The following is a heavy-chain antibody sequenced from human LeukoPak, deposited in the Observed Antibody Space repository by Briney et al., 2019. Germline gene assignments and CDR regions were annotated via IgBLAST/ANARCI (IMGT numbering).Heavy chain of an antibody. CDR1: GGSFSGYY. J-gene: IGHJ6*03. Sequence: SETLSLTCAVYGGSFSGYYWSWIRQPPGKGLAWIGEINHSGSTNYNPSLKSRVTISVDTSKNQFSLKLSSVTAADTAVYYCARGRRGARFYYYYMDVWGKGTTVTVSS. V-gene: IGHV4-34*01. CDR3: ARGRRGARFYYYYMDV. CDR2: INHSGST. D-gene: IGHD3-10*01.